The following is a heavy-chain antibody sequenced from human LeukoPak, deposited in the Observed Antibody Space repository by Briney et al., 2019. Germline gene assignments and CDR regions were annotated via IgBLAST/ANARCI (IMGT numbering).Heavy chain of an antibody. CDR3: VRWTAGTTEDS. CDR1: GGSLSSRSHY. D-gene: IGHD1-1*01. CDR2: LSNSGNT. Sequence: SETLSLTCTVSGGSLSSRSHYWGWIRQPPGQGLEWIGSLSNSGNTYYNPSLKSRVTISVDTSKNEFSLKLSSVTAADTAVYYCVRWTAGTTEDSWGQGTLVTVSP. V-gene: IGHV4-39*01. J-gene: IGHJ4*02.